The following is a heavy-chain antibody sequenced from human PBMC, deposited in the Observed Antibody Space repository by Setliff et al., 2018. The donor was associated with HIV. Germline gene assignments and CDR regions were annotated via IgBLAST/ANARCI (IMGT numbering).Heavy chain of an antibody. J-gene: IGHJ4*02. CDR3: AKDKTSGSYYFDY. D-gene: IGHD1-26*01. CDR1: GSTFSNYE. Sequence: PGGSLRLSCLVSGSTFSNYEMIWVRQAPGKGLEWVSGISWNSGSIGYADSVKGRFTISRDNAKNSLYLQMNSLRAEDTALYYCAKDKTSGSYYFDYWGQGTLVTVSS. CDR2: ISWNSGSI. V-gene: IGHV3-9*01.